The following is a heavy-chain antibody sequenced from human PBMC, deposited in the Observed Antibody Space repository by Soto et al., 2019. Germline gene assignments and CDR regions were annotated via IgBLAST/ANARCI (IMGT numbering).Heavy chain of an antibody. CDR3: ARHREPAGSYYYYGMDV. Sequence: PGESLKISCKGSGYSFTSYWISWVRQMPGKGLEWMGRIDPSDSYTNYSPSFQGHVTISADKSISTAYLQWSSLKASDTAMYYCARHREPAGSYYYYGMDVWGQGTKVTVSS. CDR2: IDPSDSYT. V-gene: IGHV5-10-1*01. D-gene: IGHD1-26*01. J-gene: IGHJ6*02. CDR1: GYSFTSYW.